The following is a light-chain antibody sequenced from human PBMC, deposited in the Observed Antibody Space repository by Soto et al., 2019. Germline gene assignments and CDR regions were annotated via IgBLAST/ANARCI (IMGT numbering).Light chain of an antibody. CDR1: QSVSSD. CDR2: DAS. CDR3: QQYSRWPLT. Sequence: EIVMTQSPATLSVSPGERATLSCRASQSVSSDLVWYQQKPGQAPRLLIYDASTRATGVPARLSGSGSGTMFTLTISSLQSEDLAVYHCQQYSRWPLTFGGGTKVEIK. V-gene: IGKV3-15*01. J-gene: IGKJ4*01.